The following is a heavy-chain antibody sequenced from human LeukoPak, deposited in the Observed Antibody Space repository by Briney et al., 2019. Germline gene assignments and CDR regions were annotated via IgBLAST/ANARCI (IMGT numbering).Heavy chain of an antibody. CDR1: GFTFDDYA. Sequence: GGSLRLSCAASGFTFDDYAMHWVRQAPGKGLEWVSGISWNSGSIGYADSVKGRFTISRDNAKNSLYLQMNSLRAEDTALYYCAKDMTTVTTASDYWGQGTLVTVSS. CDR2: ISWNSGSI. V-gene: IGHV3-9*01. CDR3: AKDMTTVTTASDY. J-gene: IGHJ4*02. D-gene: IGHD4-17*01.